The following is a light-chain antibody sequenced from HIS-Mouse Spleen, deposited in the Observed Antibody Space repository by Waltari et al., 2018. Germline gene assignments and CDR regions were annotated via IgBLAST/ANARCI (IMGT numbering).Light chain of an antibody. V-gene: IGLV2-14*03. Sequence: QSALTQPASVSGSPGQSLTLSCTGTSSDVGGYTYVSWYQQHPGKAPKLMIYDVSNRPSVVSNRFSGSKSGNTASLTISGLQAEDEADYYCSSYTSSSTEVFGGGTKLTVL. CDR3: SSYTSSSTEV. CDR2: DVS. CDR1: SSDVGGYTY. J-gene: IGLJ2*01.